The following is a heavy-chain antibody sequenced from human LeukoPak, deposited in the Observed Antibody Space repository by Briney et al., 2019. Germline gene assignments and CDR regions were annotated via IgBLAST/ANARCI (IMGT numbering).Heavy chain of an antibody. CDR1: GGSISSGGYY. Sequence: SETLSLTCTVSGGSISSGGYYWSWIRQPPGKGLEWIGYIYHSGSTYYNPSLKSRVTISVDRSKNQFSLKLSSVTAADTAVYYCAREDGGSYEGFRAFDIWGQGTMVTVSS. CDR3: AREDGGSYEGFRAFDI. V-gene: IGHV4-30-2*01. J-gene: IGHJ3*02. D-gene: IGHD1-26*01. CDR2: IYHSGST.